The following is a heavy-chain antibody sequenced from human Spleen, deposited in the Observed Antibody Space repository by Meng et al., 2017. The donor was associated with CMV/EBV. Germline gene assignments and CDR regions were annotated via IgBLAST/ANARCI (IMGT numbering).Heavy chain of an antibody. D-gene: IGHD6-6*01. J-gene: IGHJ4*02. V-gene: IGHV3-11*01. CDR2: ISDTGTPR. Sequence: GESLKISCAASGFTFSDHYMSWVRQAPGKGLEWVSYISDTGTPRYNGDSVKGRFTISRDTAKGSLYLQMNSLRAEDTAGYFCARFDASSIHFDNWGQGVLVTVSS. CDR3: ARFDASSIHFDN. CDR1: GFTFSDHY.